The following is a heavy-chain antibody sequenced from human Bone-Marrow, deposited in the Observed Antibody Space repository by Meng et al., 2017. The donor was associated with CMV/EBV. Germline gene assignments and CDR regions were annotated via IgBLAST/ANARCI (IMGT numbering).Heavy chain of an antibody. J-gene: IGHJ4*02. D-gene: IGHD2-2*01. CDR1: GFTFSSYA. Sequence: GESLKISCAASGFTFSSYAMSWVRQAPGQGLEWVSTITNDGDNTYYADSVKGRFTISRDNSNNTLYLRMDSLRAEDTAVYFCAKGHIVEVPPALDNWGQGTLVTVSS. CDR3: AKGHIVEVPPALDN. CDR2: ITNDGDNT. V-gene: IGHV3-23*01.